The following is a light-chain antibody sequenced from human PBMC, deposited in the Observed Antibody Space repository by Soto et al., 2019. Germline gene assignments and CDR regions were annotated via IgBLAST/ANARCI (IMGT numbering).Light chain of an antibody. V-gene: IGKV3-15*01. CDR3: QQYNNWPPIT. Sequence: EIVMTQSPAALSVSPGDAATLSCRASQSVSSNLAWYQQKPGQAPRLLIYGASTRATGIPARFSGSGSGTEFTLTISSLQSEDFAVYYCQQYNNWPPITFGQGTRLEIK. CDR1: QSVSSN. J-gene: IGKJ5*01. CDR2: GAS.